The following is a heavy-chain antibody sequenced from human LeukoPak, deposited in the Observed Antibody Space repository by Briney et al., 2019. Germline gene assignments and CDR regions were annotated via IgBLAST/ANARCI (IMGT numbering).Heavy chain of an antibody. V-gene: IGHV3-53*05. J-gene: IGHJ5*02. Sequence: PGGSLGLSCGASGFTVSSNYMSWVRQAPGKGLEWVSVIYSGGSTYYADSVKGRFTTSRDNSKNTLYLQMSSLRSEDTAVYYCARDRGPGTGSWRPWGQGTLVTVSS. CDR1: GFTVSSNY. D-gene: IGHD6-13*01. CDR2: IYSGGST. CDR3: ARDRGPGTGSWRP.